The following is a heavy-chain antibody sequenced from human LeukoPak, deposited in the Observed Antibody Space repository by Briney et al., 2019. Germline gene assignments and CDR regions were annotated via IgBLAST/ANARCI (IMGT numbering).Heavy chain of an antibody. CDR1: GGSISSSRYY. CDR3: ASPRDVVVVVAATAGYFDL. Sequence: SETLSLTCTVSGGSISSSRYYWAWIRQSPGKGLEWIGSLYYSGSAYYNPSLKIRVTISVDTSKSQFSLKLTSVTAADTAVYYCASPRDVVVVVAATAGYFDLWGRGTLVTVSS. V-gene: IGHV4-39*07. CDR2: LYYSGSA. D-gene: IGHD2-15*01. J-gene: IGHJ2*01.